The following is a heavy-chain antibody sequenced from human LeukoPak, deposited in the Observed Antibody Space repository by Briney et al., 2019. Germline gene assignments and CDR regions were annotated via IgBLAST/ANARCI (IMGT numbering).Heavy chain of an antibody. CDR2: IKQDGSEK. CDR3: ARDDRYSAWN. D-gene: IGHD5-18*01. J-gene: IGHJ4*02. Sequence: PGGSLRLSCAASGFTFSSYWMSWVRQAPGKGLEGVANIKQDGSEKYYVGSVKGRFTISKDNAKNSLYLQMNSLRAEDTAVYYCARDDRYSAWNWGQGTLVTVSS. CDR1: GFTFSSYW. V-gene: IGHV3-7*05.